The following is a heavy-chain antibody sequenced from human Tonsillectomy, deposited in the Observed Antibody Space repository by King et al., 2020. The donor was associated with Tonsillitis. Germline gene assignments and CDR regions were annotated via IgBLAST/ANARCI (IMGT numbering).Heavy chain of an antibody. J-gene: IGHJ4*02. CDR1: GFTFSDYY. V-gene: IGHV3-11*05. CDR2: ISTSGTYT. Sequence: VQLVESGGGLVKPGGSLRLSCAASGFTFSDYYMSWIRQAPGKGLEWVSYISTSGTYTNYADSVKGRFTISRDNAENSLYLQMSSLRAEDTAVYYCARSPLDCSGGSCYFNFWGQGTLSASP. D-gene: IGHD2-15*01. CDR3: ARSPLDCSGGSCYFNF.